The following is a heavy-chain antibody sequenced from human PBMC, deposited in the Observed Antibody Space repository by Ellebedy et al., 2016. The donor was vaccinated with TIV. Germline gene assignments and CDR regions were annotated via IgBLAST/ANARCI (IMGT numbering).Heavy chain of an antibody. J-gene: IGHJ1*01. D-gene: IGHD6-13*01. V-gene: IGHV3-23*01. CDR2: ITDNGAGT. CDR3: AKPNSSSWYSVPRQ. CDR1: GFPFSRSS. Sequence: GGSLRLXXAASGFPFSRSSMSWVRQAPGKGLEWVSTITDNGAGTYYADSVKGRFTISRDNAKNSLYLQMNSLRPEDTAFYFCAKPNSSSWYSVPRQWGRGTLVTVSS.